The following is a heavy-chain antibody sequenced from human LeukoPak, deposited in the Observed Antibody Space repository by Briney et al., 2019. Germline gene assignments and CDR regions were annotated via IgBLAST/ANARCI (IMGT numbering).Heavy chain of an antibody. Sequence: GGSLRLSCAASGFTFSGSAVHWVRQASGKGLEWVGHIRSKADSHATAYASSVQGRFTISRDDSNNTAYLHMNSLKIEDAAVYFCSRHLYSSAWYEENWGQGTLVTVSS. J-gene: IGHJ4*02. CDR2: IRSKADSHAT. CDR3: SRHLYSSAWYEEN. CDR1: GFTFSGSA. D-gene: IGHD6-19*01. V-gene: IGHV3-73*01.